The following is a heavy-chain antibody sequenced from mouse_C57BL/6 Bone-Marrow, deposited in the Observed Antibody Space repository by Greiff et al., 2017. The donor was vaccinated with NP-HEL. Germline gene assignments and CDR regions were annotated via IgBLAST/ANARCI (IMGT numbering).Heavy chain of an antibody. CDR1: GYTFTEYS. CDR2: FYPGSGSI. D-gene: IGHD2-4*01. J-gene: IGHJ1*03. V-gene: IGHV1-62-2*01. CDR3: ARDEAHYDYWYFDG. Sequence: QVQLQQPGAELVKPGASVKLSCKASGYTFTEYSIHWVKQRSGQGLEWIGWFYPGSGSIKYNEKFKDKATLTADKSSSTAYMELSSLTSEDSAVYVCARDEAHYDYWYFDGWGTGTTVTVSS.